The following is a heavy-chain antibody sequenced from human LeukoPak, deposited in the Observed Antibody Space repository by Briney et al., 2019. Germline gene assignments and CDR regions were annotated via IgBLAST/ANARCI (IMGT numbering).Heavy chain of an antibody. Sequence: GSLRLSCAVSGFTFSSYGMSWVRQPPGKGLEWIGEIYHEGSTKYSPSLRSRVTISVDKSRNQFSLKLSSVTAADTAVYYCSAQGGWYIDYWGQGTLVTVSS. CDR2: IYHEGST. V-gene: IGHV4-4*02. D-gene: IGHD6-19*01. CDR1: GFTFSSYGM. CDR3: SAQGGWYIDY. J-gene: IGHJ4*02.